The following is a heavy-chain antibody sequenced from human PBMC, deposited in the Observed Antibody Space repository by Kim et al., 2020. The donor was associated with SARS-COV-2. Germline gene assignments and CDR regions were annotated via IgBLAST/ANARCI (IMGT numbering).Heavy chain of an antibody. V-gene: IGHV4-39*01. CDR3: ARQGPRGFDP. J-gene: IGHJ5*02. CDR1: GGSISSSSYY. Sequence: SETLSLTCTVSGGSISSSSYYWGWIRQPPGKGLEWIGSIYYSGSTYYNPSLKSRVTISVDTSKNQFSLKLSSVTAADTAVYYCARQGPRGFDPWGQGTLVTVSS. CDR2: IYYSGST.